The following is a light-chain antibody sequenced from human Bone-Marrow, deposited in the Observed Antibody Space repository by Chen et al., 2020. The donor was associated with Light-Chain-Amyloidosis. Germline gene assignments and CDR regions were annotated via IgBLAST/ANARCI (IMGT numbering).Light chain of an antibody. CDR2: RDT. CDR3: QSADSSGTYEVI. V-gene: IGLV3-25*03. Sequence: SYELTQPPSVSVSPGQTARITCSGDDLPTKYAYWYQQKPGQAPVLVIHRDTERPSGISERFSGSSSGKTGTLTISGVQAEDEADYHWQSADSSGTYEVIFGGGTKLTVL. CDR1: DLPTKY. J-gene: IGLJ2*01.